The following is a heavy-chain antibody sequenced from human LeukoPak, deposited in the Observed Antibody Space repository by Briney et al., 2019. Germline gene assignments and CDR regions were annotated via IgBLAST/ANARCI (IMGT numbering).Heavy chain of an antibody. CDR3: AKGRSGSYYSYYYYMDV. D-gene: IGHD1-26*01. Sequence: GGSLRLSCAASGFTFSSYAMSWVRQAPGKGLEWVSAISGSGGSTYYADSVKGRFTISRDNSKNTLYLQMNSLRAEDTAVYYCAKGRSGSYYSYYYYMDVWGKGTTVTVSS. J-gene: IGHJ6*03. CDR1: GFTFSSYA. V-gene: IGHV3-23*01. CDR2: ISGSGGST.